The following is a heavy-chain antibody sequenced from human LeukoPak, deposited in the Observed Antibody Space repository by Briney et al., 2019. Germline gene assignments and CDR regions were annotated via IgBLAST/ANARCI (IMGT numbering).Heavy chain of an antibody. J-gene: IGHJ6*03. CDR2: IIPTFGTA. V-gene: IGHV1-69*05. D-gene: IGHD5-24*01. Sequence: SVKVSCKASGGTFSSYAISWVRQAPGQGLEWMGRIIPTFGTANYAQKFQGRVTITTDESTSTAYMELSSLRSEDTAVYYCARGLSPPTSGWRHYYYYMDVWGKGTTVTVSS. CDR1: GGTFSSYA. CDR3: ARGLSPPTSGWRHYYYYMDV.